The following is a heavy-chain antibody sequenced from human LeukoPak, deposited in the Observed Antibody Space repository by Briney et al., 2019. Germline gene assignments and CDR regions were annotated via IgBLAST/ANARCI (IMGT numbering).Heavy chain of an antibody. V-gene: IGHV3-30*18. CDR3: AKDRTDYGNFDY. D-gene: IGHD4-17*01. CDR1: GFTFSSYG. CDR2: ISYDGSNK. J-gene: IGHJ4*02. Sequence: GRSLRLSCAASGFTFSSYGMHWVRQAPGKGLEWVAVISYDGSNKYYADSVKGRFTISRDNSKNTLYLQMNSLRAEDTAVYYCAKDRTDYGNFDYWGQGTLVTVSS.